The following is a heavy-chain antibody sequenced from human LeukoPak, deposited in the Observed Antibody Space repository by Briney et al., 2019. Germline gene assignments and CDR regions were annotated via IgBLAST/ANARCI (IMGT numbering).Heavy chain of an antibody. CDR2: IRYDGSNK. D-gene: IGHD3-22*01. CDR3: AKGYYYDSSVDFDY. Sequence: GGSLRLSCTASGFTFSNYGMHWVRQAPGKGLEWVAFIRYDGSNKYYADSVKGRFTISRDNSKNTLYLQMNSLRAGDTAVYYCAKGYYYDSSVDFDYWGQGTLVTVSS. CDR1: GFTFSNYG. J-gene: IGHJ4*02. V-gene: IGHV3-30*02.